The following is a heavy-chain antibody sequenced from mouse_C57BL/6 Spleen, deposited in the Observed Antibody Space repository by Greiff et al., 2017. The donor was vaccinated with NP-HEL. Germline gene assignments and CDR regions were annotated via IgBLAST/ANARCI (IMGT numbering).Heavy chain of an antibody. J-gene: IGHJ3*01. CDR2: ISYDGSN. CDR1: GYSITSGYY. Sequence: VQLQQSGPGLVKPSQSLSLTCSVTGYSITSGYYWNWIRQFPGNKLEWMGYISYDGSNNYNPSLKNRISITRDTSKNQFFLKLNSVTTEDTATYYCARDYYYGSRGLAYWGQGTLVTVSA. CDR3: ARDYYYGSRGLAY. V-gene: IGHV3-6*01. D-gene: IGHD1-1*01.